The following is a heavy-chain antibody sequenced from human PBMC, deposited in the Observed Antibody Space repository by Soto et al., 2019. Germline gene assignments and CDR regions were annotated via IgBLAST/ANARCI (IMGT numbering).Heavy chain of an antibody. CDR3: TREAEKAATDDAFDV. CDR1: GFVFFDSA. D-gene: IGHD6-13*01. J-gene: IGHJ3*01. V-gene: IGHV3-73*01. Sequence: WGSLRLSCAASGFVFFDSAFHWFRHSSLKWREWVGRIRGKADSYTTSYAASVKGRFTISRDDSENAAYLQMNNLKTEDTALYYCTREAEKAATDDAFDVWGHGTMVTVSS. CDR2: IRGKADSYTT.